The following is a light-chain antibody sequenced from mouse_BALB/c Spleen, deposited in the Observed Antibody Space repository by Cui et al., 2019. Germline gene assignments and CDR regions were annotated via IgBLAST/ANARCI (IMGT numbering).Light chain of an antibody. J-gene: IGKJ4*01. CDR2: LTS. V-gene: IGKV4-68*01. CDR3: QQWSSNPQFT. Sequence: QIVLTQSPALMSASPGEKVTMTCSASSSVSYMYWYQQKPRSSPKPWIYLTSNLASGVPARFSGSGSGTSYSLTISSMEAEDAATYYCQQWSSNPQFTVGSGTKVEIK. CDR1: SSVSY.